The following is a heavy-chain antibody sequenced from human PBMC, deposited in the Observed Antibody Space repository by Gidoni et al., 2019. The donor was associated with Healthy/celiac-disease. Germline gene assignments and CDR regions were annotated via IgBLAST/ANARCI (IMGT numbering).Heavy chain of an antibody. CDR3: ARDQGNEGAPFDP. CDR1: GYTFTSYY. CDR2: INPSGGST. V-gene: IGHV1-46*01. Sequence: QVQLVQSGAEVKKPGASVKVSCTASGYTFTSYYMHWVRQAPGQGLEWMGIINPSGGSTSYAQKFQGRVTMTRDTSTSTVYMELSSLRSEDTAVYYCARDQGNEGAPFDPWGQGTLVTVSS. J-gene: IGHJ5*02.